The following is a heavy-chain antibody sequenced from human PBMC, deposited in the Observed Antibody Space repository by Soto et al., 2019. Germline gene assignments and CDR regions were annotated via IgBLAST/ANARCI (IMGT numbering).Heavy chain of an antibody. CDR1: GGSISSGGYY. D-gene: IGHD3-16*01. CDR2: IYYSGST. Sequence: SETLSLTCTVSGGSISSGGYYWSWIRQHPGKGLEWIGYIYYSGSTNYNPSLKSRVTISVDTSKNQFSLKLSSVTAADTAVYYCARQRYAYYYYYMDVWGKGTTVTVSS. CDR3: ARQRYAYYYYYMDV. J-gene: IGHJ6*03. V-gene: IGHV4-31*03.